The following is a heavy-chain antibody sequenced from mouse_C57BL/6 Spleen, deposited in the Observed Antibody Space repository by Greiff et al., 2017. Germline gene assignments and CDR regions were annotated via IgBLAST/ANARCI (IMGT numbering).Heavy chain of an antibody. Sequence: QVQLQQPGAELVRPGSSVKLSCKASGYTFTSYWMHWVKQRPIQGLEWIGNIDPSDSETHYNQKFKDKATLTVDKSSSTAYMQLSSLTSEDSAVCYCARSGGSRYFDVWGTGTTVTVSS. V-gene: IGHV1-52*01. CDR1: GYTFTSYW. CDR2: IDPSDSET. D-gene: IGHD1-1*01. CDR3: ARSGGSRYFDV. J-gene: IGHJ1*03.